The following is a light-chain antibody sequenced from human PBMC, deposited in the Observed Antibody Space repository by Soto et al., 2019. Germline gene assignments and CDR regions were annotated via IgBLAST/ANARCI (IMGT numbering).Light chain of an antibody. Sequence: EFVLTQSPGTLSLSPGERATLSCRASQTVRNNYLAWYQQKPGQDPRLLIYDASSRATGIPDRFSGGGSGTDFTLTISRLEPEDFVVYYCQQFSSYPLTFGGGTKVDI. CDR2: DAS. J-gene: IGKJ4*01. V-gene: IGKV3-20*01. CDR3: QQFSSYPLT. CDR1: QTVRNNY.